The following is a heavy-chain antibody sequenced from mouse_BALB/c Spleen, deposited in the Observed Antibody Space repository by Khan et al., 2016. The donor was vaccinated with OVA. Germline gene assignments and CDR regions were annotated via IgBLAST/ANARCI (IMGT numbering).Heavy chain of an antibody. V-gene: IGHV5-17*02. J-gene: IGHJ3*01. CDR3: ARSPSTMITTGFAY. D-gene: IGHD2-4*01. CDR1: GFTFSSFG. CDR2: ISSGSSNI. Sequence: EVELVESGGGLVQPGGSRKLSCAASGFTFSSFGMHWVRQVPEKGLEWVAYISSGSSNIYYADTVKGRFTISRDNPKNTLFLQMTSLRSEDTAMHYCARSPSTMITTGFAYWGQGTLVTVSA.